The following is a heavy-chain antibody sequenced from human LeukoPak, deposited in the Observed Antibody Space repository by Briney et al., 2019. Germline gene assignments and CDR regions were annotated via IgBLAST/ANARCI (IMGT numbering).Heavy chain of an antibody. CDR2: IYYSGST. Sequence: SETLSLTCTVSGGSISSSSYYWGWIRQPPGKGLEWIGTIYYSGSTYYNPSLKSRVTISVDTSKNQFSLKLSSVTAADTAVYYCARDIGIAVAGTWWYFDLWGRGTLVTVSS. J-gene: IGHJ2*01. D-gene: IGHD6-19*01. CDR1: GGSISSSSYY. V-gene: IGHV4-39*07. CDR3: ARDIGIAVAGTWWYFDL.